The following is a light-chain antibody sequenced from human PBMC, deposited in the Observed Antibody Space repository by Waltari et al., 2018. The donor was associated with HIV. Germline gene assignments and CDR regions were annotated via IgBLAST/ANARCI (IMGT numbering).Light chain of an antibody. CDR2: GAS. V-gene: IGKV3-15*01. Sequence: ILMTQSPTPVSVFPGENATPSCTASEKIMKDIAWYQQRSGQAPRLLSHGASTRATGVPVRFSGSGSETNFTLTISSLQPEDFATYYCQQYNKWRITFGQGTRLEIK. CDR1: EKIMKD. CDR3: QQYNKWRIT. J-gene: IGKJ5*01.